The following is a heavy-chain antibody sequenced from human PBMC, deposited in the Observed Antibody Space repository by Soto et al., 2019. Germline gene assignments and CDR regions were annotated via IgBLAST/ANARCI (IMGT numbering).Heavy chain of an antibody. Sequence: EVQLVESGGGLVQPGGSLRLSCIASGFTFSDSWMTWVRQAPGKGLEWVARIKPDESEKKYADSVKGRVSISRDNAKNSMYLQMDSLRGEDTAVYYCVRGGSNYASWGQGTLVAVSS. V-gene: IGHV3-7*01. CDR2: IKPDESEK. CDR1: GFTFSDSW. CDR3: VRGGSNYAS. J-gene: IGHJ5*02. D-gene: IGHD4-4*01.